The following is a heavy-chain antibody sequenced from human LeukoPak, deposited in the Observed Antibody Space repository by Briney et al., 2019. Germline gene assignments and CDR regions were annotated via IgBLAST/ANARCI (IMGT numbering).Heavy chain of an antibody. J-gene: IGHJ4*02. CDR2: IIPILGTA. CDR1: GATFSSYA. V-gene: IGHV1-69*05. D-gene: IGHD3-10*01. CDR3: ARDDLPYYGSGRPFDY. Sequence: SVKVSCKAPGATFSSYAISWVRQAPGQWLEWMGGIIPILGTANYAQKFQGRVTITTDESTSTAYMELSSLRSEDTAVYYCARDDLPYYGSGRPFDYWGQGTLVTVSS.